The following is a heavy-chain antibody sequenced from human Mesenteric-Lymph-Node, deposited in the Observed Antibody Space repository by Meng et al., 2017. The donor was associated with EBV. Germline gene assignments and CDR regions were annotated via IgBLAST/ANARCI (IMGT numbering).Heavy chain of an antibody. CDR2: IYYSGSA. D-gene: IGHD3-16*01. J-gene: IGHJ5*02. CDR3: ARRLSPNVAMGEPWFDP. Sequence: QLQLQESGPGLVPPSETLSLTCSVSGDSMRGSEYFWGWIRQPPGKGLEWIGNIYYSGSAYINPFLKSRVTLSVDTSKNQFFLHLSSVTAADTAVYFCARRLSPNVAMGEPWFDPWGQGTLGNVSS. CDR1: GDSMRGSEYF. V-gene: IGHV4-39*01.